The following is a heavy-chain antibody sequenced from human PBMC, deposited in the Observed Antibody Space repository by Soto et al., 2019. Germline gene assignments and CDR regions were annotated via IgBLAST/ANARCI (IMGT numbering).Heavy chain of an antibody. CDR3: AKDMRGTYSSGWPLDY. J-gene: IGHJ4*02. CDR2: ISWNSGSI. Sequence: GGSLRLSCAASGFTFDDYAMHWVRQGPGKGLEWVSGISWNSGSIGYADSVKGRFTISRDNAKNSLYLQMNSLRAEDTALYYCAKDMRGTYSSGWPLDYWGQGTLVTVSS. CDR1: GFTFDDYA. V-gene: IGHV3-9*01. D-gene: IGHD6-19*01.